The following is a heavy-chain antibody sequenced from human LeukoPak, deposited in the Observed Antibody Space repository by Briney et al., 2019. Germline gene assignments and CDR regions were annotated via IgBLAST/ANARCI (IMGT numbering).Heavy chain of an antibody. CDR2: INPNSGGT. CDR3: ARVTHGSGKCFDY. CDR1: GYTFTGYY. D-gene: IGHD3-10*01. J-gene: IGHJ4*02. V-gene: IGHV1-2*02. Sequence: ASVKVSCKASGYTFTGYYMHWVRQAPGQGLEWMGWINPNSGGTNYAQKFQGRVTMTRDTSISTAYMELSRLRSDDTAVYYCARVTHGSGKCFDYWGQGTLVTVSS.